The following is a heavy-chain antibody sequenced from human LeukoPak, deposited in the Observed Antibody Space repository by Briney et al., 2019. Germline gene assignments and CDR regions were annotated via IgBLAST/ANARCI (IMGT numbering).Heavy chain of an antibody. CDR2: INHSGST. V-gene: IGHV4-34*01. D-gene: IGHD2-2*01. Sequence: PSETLSLTCAVYGGSFSGYYWSWIRQPPGKGLEWIGEINHSGSTNYNPSLKSRVTIVDTSKNQFSLKLSSVTAADTAVYYCARGSGCSSTSCYFLYWGQGTLVTVSS. CDR3: ARGSGCSSTSCYFLY. CDR1: GGSFSGYY. J-gene: IGHJ4*02.